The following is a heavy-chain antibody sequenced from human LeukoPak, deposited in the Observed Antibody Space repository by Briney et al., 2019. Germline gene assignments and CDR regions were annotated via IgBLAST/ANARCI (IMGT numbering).Heavy chain of an antibody. CDR2: INPNSGGT. V-gene: IGHV1-2*06. D-gene: IGHD6-19*01. CDR1: GYTFTSYY. Sequence: ASVKVSCKASGYTFTSYYMHWVRQAPGQGLEWMGRINPNSGGTNCVQKFQGRVSMTRDTSISTAYMELSSLTSDDTAVYYCASAYSSGWSLDYWGQGTLVTVSS. J-gene: IGHJ4*02. CDR3: ASAYSSGWSLDY.